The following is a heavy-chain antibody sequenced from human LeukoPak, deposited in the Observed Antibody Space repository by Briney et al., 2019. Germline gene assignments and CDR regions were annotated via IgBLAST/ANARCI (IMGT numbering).Heavy chain of an antibody. D-gene: IGHD3-10*01. CDR1: GFTFSSYA. CDR3: AKVSVMVRGVIPYYFDY. J-gene: IGHJ4*02. Sequence: GGSLRHSCAASGFTFSSYAMSWVRQAPGKGLEWVSAISGSGGSTYYADSVKGRFTISRDNSKNTLYLQMNSLRAEDTAVYYCAKVSVMVRGVIPYYFDYWGQGTLVTVSS. CDR2: ISGSGGST. V-gene: IGHV3-23*01.